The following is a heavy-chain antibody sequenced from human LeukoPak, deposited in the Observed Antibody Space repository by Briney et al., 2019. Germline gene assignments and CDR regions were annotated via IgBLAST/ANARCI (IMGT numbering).Heavy chain of an antibody. J-gene: IGHJ5*02. CDR3: ATSSNAPGNH. V-gene: IGHV3-30-3*01. CDR2: ISYDGSNK. Sequence: PGRSLRLSCAASGFTFSSYAMHWVRQAPGKGLEWVAFISYDGSNKYYADSVKGRFTISRDNSKNTLYLQMNSLRAEDTAVYYCATSSNAPGNHWGQGTLVTVSS. CDR1: GFTFSSYA. D-gene: IGHD2-2*01.